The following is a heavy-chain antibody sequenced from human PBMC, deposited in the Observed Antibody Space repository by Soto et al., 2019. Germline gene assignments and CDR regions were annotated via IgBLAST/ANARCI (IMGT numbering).Heavy chain of an antibody. CDR3: TRDSSGRPD. Sequence: EVQLVESGGGLVQPGGSLKLSCAASGFTFSGSAMHWVRQTSGKGLEWVGRIRSKVNSYATAYAASVKGRFTISRDDSKNTAYLQMNSLKTEDTAVYYCTRDSSGRPDWGQGTLVTVSS. V-gene: IGHV3-73*02. CDR2: IRSKVNSYAT. D-gene: IGHD6-19*01. J-gene: IGHJ4*02. CDR1: GFTFSGSA.